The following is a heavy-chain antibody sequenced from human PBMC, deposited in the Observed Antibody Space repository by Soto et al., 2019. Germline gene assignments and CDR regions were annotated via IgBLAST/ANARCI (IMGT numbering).Heavy chain of an antibody. J-gene: IGHJ6*02. V-gene: IGHV1-69*13. Sequence: GASVKVSCKASGGTFSSYAISWVRQAPGQGLEWMGGIIPIFGTANYAQKFQGRVTITADESTSTAYMELSSLRSEDTAVYYCARSIVGGIAVAPRMDVWGQGTTVTVSS. CDR2: IIPIFGTA. CDR3: ARSIVGGIAVAPRMDV. CDR1: GGTFSSYA. D-gene: IGHD6-19*01.